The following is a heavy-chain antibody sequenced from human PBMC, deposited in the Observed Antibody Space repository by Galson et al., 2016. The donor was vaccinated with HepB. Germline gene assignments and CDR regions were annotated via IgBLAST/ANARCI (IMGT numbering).Heavy chain of an antibody. CDR2: ISSRSSTV. J-gene: IGHJ4*02. V-gene: IGHV3-48*02. CDR3: ARDGGRGYTYGYFDY. CDR1: GFTFSSYS. D-gene: IGHD5-18*01. Sequence: SLRLSCAASGFTFSSYSMNWVRQAPGKGLEWVSYISSRSSTVSYADSLKGRFTISRDNAKNSLYLQLNSLRDEDTAVVYCARDGGRGYTYGYFDYWGRGTLVTVSS.